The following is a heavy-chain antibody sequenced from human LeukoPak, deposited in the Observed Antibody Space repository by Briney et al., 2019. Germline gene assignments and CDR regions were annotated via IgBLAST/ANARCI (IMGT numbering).Heavy chain of an antibody. CDR1: GGSFSGYY. V-gene: IGHV4-34*01. D-gene: IGHD6-13*01. CDR3: ARVGDSSSWLFDY. CDR2: INHSGST. J-gene: IGHJ4*02. Sequence: SETLSLTCAVYGGSFSGYYWSWIRQPPRKGLEWIGEINHSGSTNYNPSLKSRVTISVDTSKNQFSLKLSSVTAADTAVYYCARVGDSSSWLFDYWGQGTLVTVSS.